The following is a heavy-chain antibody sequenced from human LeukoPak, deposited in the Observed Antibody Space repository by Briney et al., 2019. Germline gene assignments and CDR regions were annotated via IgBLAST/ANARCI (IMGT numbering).Heavy chain of an antibody. V-gene: IGHV1-2*02. CDR2: INPNSGGT. CDR1: GYTFNSYD. J-gene: IGHJ4*02. D-gene: IGHD2-2*01. Sequence: ASVKVSCKASGYTFNSYDINWVRQATGQGLEWMGWINPNSGGTNYAQKFQGRVTMTRDTSISTAYMELSRLRSDDTAVYYCARVEARRSTSCPADYWGQGTLVTVSS. CDR3: ARVEARRSTSCPADY.